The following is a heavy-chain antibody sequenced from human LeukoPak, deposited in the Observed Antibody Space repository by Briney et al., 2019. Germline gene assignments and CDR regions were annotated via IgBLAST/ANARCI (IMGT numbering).Heavy chain of an antibody. D-gene: IGHD3-22*01. Sequence: GGSLRLSCAASGFTFSSYAMHWVRQAPGKGLEWVAVISYDGSNKYYADSVKGRFTISRDNSKNTLYLQMNSLRSEDTAVYYCARGSFVDLYDSSGNNWLDPWGQGTHVTVSS. CDR2: ISYDGSNK. V-gene: IGHV3-30*04. CDR3: ARGSFVDLYDSSGNNWLDP. CDR1: GFTFSSYA. J-gene: IGHJ5*02.